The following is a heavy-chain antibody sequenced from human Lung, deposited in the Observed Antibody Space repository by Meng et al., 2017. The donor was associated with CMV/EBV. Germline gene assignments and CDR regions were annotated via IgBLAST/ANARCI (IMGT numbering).Heavy chain of an antibody. CDR3: AGFGHRNIWWLGIVGFDY. Sequence: GGSXRLXCAASGFTFSYYSMNWVRQAPGKGLEWVSSISSSSSYIYYADSVKGRFTISRDNAKNSLYLQMNSLRAEDTAVYYCAGFGHRNIWWLGIVGFDYWXQGTXVTVSS. D-gene: IGHD2-21*01. CDR2: ISSSSSYI. CDR1: GFTFSYYS. V-gene: IGHV3-21*01. J-gene: IGHJ4*02.